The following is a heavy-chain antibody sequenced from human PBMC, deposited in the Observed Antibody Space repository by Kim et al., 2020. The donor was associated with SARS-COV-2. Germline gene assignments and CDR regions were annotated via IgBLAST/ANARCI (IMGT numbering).Heavy chain of an antibody. D-gene: IGHD3-3*01. V-gene: IGHV4-34*01. CDR3: ARVHYDFWSGYFWWFDP. J-gene: IGHJ5*02. Sequence: LKGRVTISVDTSKTQFSLKLGSVTAADTAVYYCARVHYDFWSGYFWWFDPWGQGTLVTVSS.